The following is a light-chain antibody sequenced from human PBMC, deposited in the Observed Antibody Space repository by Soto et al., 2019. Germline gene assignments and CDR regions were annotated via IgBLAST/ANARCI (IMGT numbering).Light chain of an antibody. Sequence: DLQMTQSPSSLSASVGDRVTITCRASQGIGNDLGWYQQKPGKAPNRLIYAASTLQSGVPSRFSGSGSGTEFTLTISSLQPEDFATYYCLQHNAYPRTFGQGTKVEI. CDR2: AAS. CDR1: QGIGND. J-gene: IGKJ1*01. V-gene: IGKV1-17*01. CDR3: LQHNAYPRT.